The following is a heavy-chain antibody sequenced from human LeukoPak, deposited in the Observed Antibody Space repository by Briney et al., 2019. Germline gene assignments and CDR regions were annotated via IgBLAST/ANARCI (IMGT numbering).Heavy chain of an antibody. D-gene: IGHD2-21*02. CDR2: INLNSGGT. CDR3: ARGGGVVTASG. CDR1: GYTCTGCY. J-gene: IGHJ4*02. Sequence: ASVKISCKASGYTCTGCYMHWVRQAPGQGLEWMGWINLNSGGTNYAQKFQGRVTMTRATSISTAYMELSRLRSDDSAVYYCARGGGVVTASGWGQGTLVTVSS. V-gene: IGHV1-2*02.